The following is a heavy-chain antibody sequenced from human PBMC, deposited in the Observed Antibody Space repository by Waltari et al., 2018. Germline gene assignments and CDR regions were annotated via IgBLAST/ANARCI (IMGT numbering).Heavy chain of an antibody. CDR2: ISWNSGSI. Sequence: EVQLVESGGGLVQPGRSLRLSCAASGFTFDDYAMHWVRQAPGKGLEWVSGISWNSGSIGYADSVKGRFTISRDNAKNSLYLQMNSLRAEDTAVYYCARDLGYSNYGNNWFDPWGQGTLVTVSS. D-gene: IGHD4-4*01. V-gene: IGHV3-9*01. CDR1: GFTFDDYA. CDR3: ARDLGYSNYGNNWFDP. J-gene: IGHJ5*02.